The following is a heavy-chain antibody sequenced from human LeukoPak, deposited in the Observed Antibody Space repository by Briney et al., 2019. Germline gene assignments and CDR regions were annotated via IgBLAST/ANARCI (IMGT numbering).Heavy chain of an antibody. V-gene: IGHV4-34*01. J-gene: IGHJ4*02. Sequence: SEILSLTCAVYGGSFSGNYWSWIRQPPGKGLEWIGEINHSGSTNYNPSLKSRVTISVDTSKNQFSLKLTSVTAADTAVYYCARGPVVGMGDSSGSSYFDYWGQGTLVTVSS. CDR2: INHSGST. D-gene: IGHD3-10*01. CDR1: GGSFSGNY. CDR3: ARGPVVGMGDSSGSSYFDY.